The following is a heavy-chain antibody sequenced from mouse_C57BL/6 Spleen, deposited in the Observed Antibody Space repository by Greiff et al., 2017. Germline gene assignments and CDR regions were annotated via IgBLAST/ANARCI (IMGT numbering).Heavy chain of an antibody. J-gene: IGHJ2*01. CDR1: GYSFTGYY. Sequence: EVQRVESGPELVKPGASVKISCKASGYSFTGYYMNWVKQSPEKSLEWIGEINPSTGGTTYNEKSKAKATLTVDKSSSTAYIQLKSLTSEDSAVYYCARSGGYGEVFDYWGQGTTLTVSS. CDR3: ARSGGYGEVFDY. D-gene: IGHD3-1*01. V-gene: IGHV1-42*01. CDR2: INPSTGGT.